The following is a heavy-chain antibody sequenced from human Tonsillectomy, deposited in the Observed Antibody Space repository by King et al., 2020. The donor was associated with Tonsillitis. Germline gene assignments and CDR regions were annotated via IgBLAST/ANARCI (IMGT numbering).Heavy chain of an antibody. CDR2: IYYSGTT. CDR3: ASVTYYYETSCYYFGHFDH. CDR1: GCPISSVDYY. Sequence: QLQESGPGLVKPSQTLSLPCTVSGCPISSVDYYWCGIRQPPGKGLEWIGYIYYSGTTYYNPSLKSRVTLSVDMPENQFSLNVNSVTAADTAVYYCASVTYYYETSCYYFGHFDHWGQGTLVTVSS. J-gene: IGHJ4*02. D-gene: IGHD3-22*01. V-gene: IGHV4-30-4*01.